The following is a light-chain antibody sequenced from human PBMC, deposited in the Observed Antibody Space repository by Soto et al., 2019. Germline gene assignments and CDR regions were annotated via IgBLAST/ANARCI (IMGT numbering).Light chain of an antibody. J-gene: IGLJ1*01. CDR2: DNN. V-gene: IGLV1-51*01. CDR1: SSNIGNNY. Sequence: QSVLTQPPPVSAAPGQKVTIPCSGGSSNIGNNYVSWYQQLPGTAPNLLIYDNNKRPSGIPDRFSGSKSGTSATLGITGLQTGDEADYYCGTWDSSLSAYVFGTGTKVTVL. CDR3: GTWDSSLSAYV.